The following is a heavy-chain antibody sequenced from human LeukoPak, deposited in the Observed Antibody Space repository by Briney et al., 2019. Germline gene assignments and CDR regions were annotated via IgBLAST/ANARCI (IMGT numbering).Heavy chain of an antibody. J-gene: IGHJ6*02. CDR2: IYTSGST. D-gene: IGHD6-13*01. Sequence: SETLSLTCTVPGASISSYYWSWIRQPAGKGLEWIGRIYTSGSTNYNPSLKSRVTMSVDTSKNQFSLKLSSVTAADTAVYYCARDQGSSWPYYYYYGMDVWGQGTTVTVSS. CDR3: ARDQGSSWPYYYYYGMDV. V-gene: IGHV4-4*07. CDR1: GASISSYY.